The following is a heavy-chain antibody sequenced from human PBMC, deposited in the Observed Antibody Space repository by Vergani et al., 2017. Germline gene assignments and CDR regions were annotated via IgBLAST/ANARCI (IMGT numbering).Heavy chain of an antibody. CDR1: GISIGSNSFY. CDR2: IYYSGNT. J-gene: IGHJ4*02. Sequence: QLQLQESGPGLVTPSETLSLSCNVSGISIGSNSFYWGWIRQPPGKSLEWIATIYYSGNTFYNPSLKSRVSISVDTSKNQFSLKMTSLTAADTAVYYCARQGRVQRGGYYDNWGQGTLVTVSS. D-gene: IGHD1-1*01. V-gene: IGHV4-39*01. CDR3: ARQGRVQRGGYYDN.